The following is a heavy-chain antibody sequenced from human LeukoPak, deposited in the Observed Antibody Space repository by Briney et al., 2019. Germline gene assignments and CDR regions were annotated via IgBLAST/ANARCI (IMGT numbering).Heavy chain of an antibody. V-gene: IGHV3-53*01. CDR2: IYSDDTT. CDR3: AKEGVFWSGYYDY. CDR1: GFTVISNY. D-gene: IGHD3-3*01. Sequence: PGGSLRLSCAASGFTVISNYMSWVRPAPGKGLEWVSVIYSDDTTYYADSVKGRSTISRDKSENTLCLQMNSLRAEDTAVYYCAKEGVFWSGYYDYWGQGTLVTVSS. J-gene: IGHJ4*02.